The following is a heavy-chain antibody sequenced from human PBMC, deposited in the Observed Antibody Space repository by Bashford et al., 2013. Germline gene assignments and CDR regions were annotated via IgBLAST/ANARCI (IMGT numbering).Heavy chain of an antibody. V-gene: IGHV1-69*13. J-gene: IGHJ4*02. Sequence: SVKVSCKASGGTFSSYAISWVRQAPGQGLEWMGGIIPIFGTANYAQKFQGRVTITADESTSTAYMELSSLRSEDTAVYYCARGGQGGSQIFDYWGQGTLVTVSS. CDR1: GGTFSSYA. D-gene: IGHD3-16*01. CDR2: IIPIFGTA. CDR3: ARGGQGGSQIFDY.